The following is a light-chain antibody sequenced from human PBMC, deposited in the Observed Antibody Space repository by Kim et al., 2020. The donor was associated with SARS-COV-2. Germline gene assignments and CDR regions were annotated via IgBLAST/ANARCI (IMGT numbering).Light chain of an antibody. J-gene: IGLJ2*01. CDR2: DNN. CDR1: SSNIGSDY. CDR3: GTWDSSLSAVV. V-gene: IGLV1-51*01. Sequence: QKVTISCSGSSSNIGSDYVSWYQQLPGTAPKLLIYDNNKRPSGIPDRFSGSKSGTSATLDITGLQTGDEADYYCGTWDSSLSAVVFGGGTQLTVL.